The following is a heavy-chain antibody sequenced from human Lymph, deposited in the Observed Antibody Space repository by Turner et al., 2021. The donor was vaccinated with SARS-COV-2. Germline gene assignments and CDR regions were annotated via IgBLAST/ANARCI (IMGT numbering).Heavy chain of an antibody. CDR3: ARGTGAADY. Sequence: EVQLVVSGGGVVGPGGSLRLSCAASGFTFDDYGMIWVRQAPGRGLEWVSNIILNGGSTGYADSVKGRFTISRDNAKNSLYLQVNRLIAEDTALYHCARGTGAADYWGQVTLVTVSS. D-gene: IGHD7-27*01. CDR2: IILNGGST. V-gene: IGHV3-20*01. CDR1: GFTFDDYG. J-gene: IGHJ4*02.